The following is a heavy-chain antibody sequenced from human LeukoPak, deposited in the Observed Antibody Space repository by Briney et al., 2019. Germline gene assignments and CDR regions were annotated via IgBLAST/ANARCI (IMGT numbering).Heavy chain of an antibody. D-gene: IGHD2-2*01. Sequence: GWSLRLSCAASGFTFSSYAMHWVRQAPGKGLEGVAVISYDGSNKYYADSVKGRFTISRDNSKNTLYLQMNSLRAEDTAVYYCARHGGYESFDYWGQGTLVTVSS. V-gene: IGHV3-30*04. J-gene: IGHJ4*02. CDR1: GFTFSSYA. CDR3: ARHGGYESFDY. CDR2: ISYDGSNK.